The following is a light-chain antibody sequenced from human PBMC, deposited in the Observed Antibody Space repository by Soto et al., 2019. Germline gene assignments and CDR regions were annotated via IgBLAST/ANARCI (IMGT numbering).Light chain of an antibody. J-gene: IGKJ5*01. CDR2: GAS. CDR3: QQYYNWPPIT. V-gene: IGKV3-15*01. CDR1: QSVSSN. Sequence: EIVMTQSPATLSGSPGERATLSCRASQSVSSNLAWYQQKPGQAPRLLIYGASTRATGIPARFSGSGSGTEFTLTLSSLQSEDFAVYYCQQYYNWPPITFGQGTRLEI.